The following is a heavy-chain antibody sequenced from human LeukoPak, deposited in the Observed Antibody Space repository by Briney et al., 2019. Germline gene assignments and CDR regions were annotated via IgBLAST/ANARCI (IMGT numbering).Heavy chain of an antibody. Sequence: PSETLSLTCTVSGGSISSYYWSWIRQPPGKGLEWIGYIYYSGSTNYNPSLKSRVTISVDTSKNQFSLKLSSVTAADTAVYYCARVGIVVVPAAIPHFDDWGQGTLVTASS. V-gene: IGHV4-59*01. J-gene: IGHJ4*02. CDR2: IYYSGST. D-gene: IGHD2-2*01. CDR3: ARVGIVVVPAAIPHFDD. CDR1: GGSISSYY.